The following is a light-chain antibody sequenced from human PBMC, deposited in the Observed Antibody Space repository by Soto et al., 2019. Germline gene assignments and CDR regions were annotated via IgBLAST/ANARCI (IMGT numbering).Light chain of an antibody. Sequence: QSALTQPASVSGSPGQSITISCTGTSSDVGGYNYVSWYQQHPGKAPKLMIFDVNNRPSGVSDRFSGSKSGNTASLTISGLQADDEAHYYCSSYTSSSPVVFGGGTKVTVL. V-gene: IGLV2-14*01. CDR1: SSDVGGYNY. CDR3: SSYTSSSPVV. J-gene: IGLJ2*01. CDR2: DVN.